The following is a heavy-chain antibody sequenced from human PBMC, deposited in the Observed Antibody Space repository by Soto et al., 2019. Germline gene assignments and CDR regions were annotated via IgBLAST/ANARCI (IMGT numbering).Heavy chain of an antibody. J-gene: IGHJ4*02. Sequence: PGGSLRLSCAASGFTFSSYGMHWVRQAPGKGLEWVAVISYDGSNKYYADSVKGRFTISRDNSKNTLYLQMNSLRAEDTAVYYCAKERTSADFWTDFDYWGQGTLVTVSS. CDR1: GFTFSSYG. CDR3: AKERTSADFWTDFDY. CDR2: ISYDGSNK. V-gene: IGHV3-30*18. D-gene: IGHD3-3*01.